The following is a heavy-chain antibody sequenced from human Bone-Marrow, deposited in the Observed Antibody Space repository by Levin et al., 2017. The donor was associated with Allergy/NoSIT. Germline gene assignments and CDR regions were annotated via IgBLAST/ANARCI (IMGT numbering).Heavy chain of an antibody. CDR2: IKQDESGK. Sequence: GGSLRLSCAASGFTFSNYWMSWVRQAPGKGLEWVANIKQDESGKYYMDSVKGRFTISRDNAKNSLYLQMNSLRAEDTAVYYCARDKVVGATYFDYWGLGTLVTVSS. V-gene: IGHV3-7*01. J-gene: IGHJ4*02. CDR1: GFTFSNYW. D-gene: IGHD1-26*01. CDR3: ARDKVVGATYFDY.